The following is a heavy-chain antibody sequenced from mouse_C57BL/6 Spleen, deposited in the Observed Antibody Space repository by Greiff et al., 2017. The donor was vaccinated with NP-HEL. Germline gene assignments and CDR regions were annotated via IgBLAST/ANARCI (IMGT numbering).Heavy chain of an antibody. V-gene: IGHV5-4*01. CDR3: ARDGIYDYGSSSGFAY. D-gene: IGHD1-1*01. Sequence: EVQLVESGGGLVKPGGSLKLSCAASGFTFSSYAMSWVRQTPEKKLEWVATISDGGSYTYYPDNVKGRFTISRDNAKNNLYLQMSHLKSEDTAMYYCARDGIYDYGSSSGFAYWGQGTLVTVSA. J-gene: IGHJ3*01. CDR1: GFTFSSYA. CDR2: ISDGGSYT.